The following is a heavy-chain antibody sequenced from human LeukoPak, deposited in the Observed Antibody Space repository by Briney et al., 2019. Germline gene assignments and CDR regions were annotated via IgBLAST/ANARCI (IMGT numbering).Heavy chain of an antibody. CDR1: GFTFSNYW. D-gene: IGHD5-24*01. CDR2: IKQDGSEK. V-gene: IGHV3-7*05. J-gene: IGHJ5*02. Sequence: GGSLRLSCAASGFTFSNYWMIWVRQAPGQGLEWVGNIKQDGSEKRYADSVRGRFSISRDNAQTSLYLQMNSLRAEDTAVYYCARASDPWLQLTWGQGTLVTVSS. CDR3: ARASDPWLQLT.